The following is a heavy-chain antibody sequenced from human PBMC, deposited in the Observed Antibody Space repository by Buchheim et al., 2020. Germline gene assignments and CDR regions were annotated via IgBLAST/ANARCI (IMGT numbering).Heavy chain of an antibody. CDR1: GFTFSSYE. J-gene: IGHJ4*02. Sequence: EVQLVVSGGGLVQPGGSLRLSCAASGFTFSSYEMNWVRQAPGKGLEWVSYISSSGSTIYYADSVKGRFTISRDNAKNSLYLKMNSLRAEDTAVYYCASSKRYSSGWYQGAYYFDYWGQGTL. CDR3: ASSKRYSSGWYQGAYYFDY. D-gene: IGHD6-19*01. V-gene: IGHV3-48*03. CDR2: ISSSGSTI.